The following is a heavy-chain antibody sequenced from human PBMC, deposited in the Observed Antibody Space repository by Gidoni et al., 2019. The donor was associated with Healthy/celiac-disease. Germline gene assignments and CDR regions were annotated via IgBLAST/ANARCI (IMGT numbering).Heavy chain of an antibody. D-gene: IGHD3-10*01. J-gene: IGHJ4*02. CDR2: INPSGGST. CDR1: GYAFTSYY. V-gene: IGHV1-46*01. CDR3: ARSHSSMVRGVIITPRYYFDY. Sequence: QVQLVQSGAAVKKPGASVKVSCKASGYAFTSYYMHWVRQAPGQGLEWMGIINPSGGSTSYAQKFQGRVTMTRDTSTSTVYMELSSLRSEDTAVYYCARSHSSMVRGVIITPRYYFDYWGQGTLVTVSS.